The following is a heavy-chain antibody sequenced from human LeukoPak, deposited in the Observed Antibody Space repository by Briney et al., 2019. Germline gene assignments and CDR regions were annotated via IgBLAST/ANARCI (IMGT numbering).Heavy chain of an antibody. V-gene: IGHV3-7*04. CDR1: GFTFSSYS. CDR3: ARGTYTFDY. CDR2: IKQDGSEK. J-gene: IGHJ4*02. D-gene: IGHD1-1*01. Sequence: PGGSLRLSCAASGFTFSSYSMNWVRQAPGNGLEWVATIKQDGSEKYYVDSVKGRFTISRDNPKNSLNLQVNSLRAEDTAVYYCARGTYTFDYWGQGTLVSVSS.